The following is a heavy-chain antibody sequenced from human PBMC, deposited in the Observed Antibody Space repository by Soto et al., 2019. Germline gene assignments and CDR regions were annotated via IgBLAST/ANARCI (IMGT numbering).Heavy chain of an antibody. CDR1: GFTFSNAW. V-gene: IGHV3-15*01. CDR2: IKSKTDGGTT. J-gene: IGHJ4*02. D-gene: IGHD3-22*01. CDR3: TTDPAQYYYDSSGFDY. Sequence: GGSLRLSCAASGFTFSNAWMSWVRQAPGKGLEWVGRIKSKTDGGTTDYAAPVKGRFTISRDDSKNTLYLQMNSLKTEDTAVYYCTTDPAQYYYDSSGFDYWGQGTLVTVSS.